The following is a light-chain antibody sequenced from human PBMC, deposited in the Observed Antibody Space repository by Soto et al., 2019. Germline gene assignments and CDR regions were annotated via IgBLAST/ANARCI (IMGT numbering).Light chain of an antibody. Sequence: QSVLTQPASVSGSPGQSITISCTGTSSDVGTYNLVSWYQHHPGKAPKLMIYEGSKRPSGVSNRFSGSKSGNTASLTISGLQAEDEADYYCCSYAGSSTYVFGTRTKLTVL. CDR2: EGS. J-gene: IGLJ1*01. CDR1: SSDVGTYNL. V-gene: IGLV2-23*01. CDR3: CSYAGSSTYV.